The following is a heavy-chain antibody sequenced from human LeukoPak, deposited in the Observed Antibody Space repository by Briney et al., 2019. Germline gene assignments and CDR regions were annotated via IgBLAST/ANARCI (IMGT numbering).Heavy chain of an antibody. D-gene: IGHD3-22*01. CDR2: INPNSGGT. V-gene: IGHV1-2*02. CDR1: GYTFTGYY. CDR3: ARDSSGYYYGNNLDY. J-gene: IGHJ4*02. Sequence: ASVKVSCKASGYTFTGYYLHWVRQAPGQGLEWMGWINPNSGGTKYAQKFQGRVTMTRDTSITTAYMDLGRLISDDTAVYFCARDSSGYYYGNNLDYWGQGTLVTVSS.